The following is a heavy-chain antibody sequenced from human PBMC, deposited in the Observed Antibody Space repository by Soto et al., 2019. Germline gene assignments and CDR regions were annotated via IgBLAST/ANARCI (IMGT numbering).Heavy chain of an antibody. V-gene: IGHV3-11*06. CDR2: ISSSSSYT. CDR3: AKVGSLDAFDY. Sequence: PGGSLRLSCAASGFTFSDYYMSWIRQAPGKGLEWVSYISSSSSYTNCADSVKGRFTISRDNAKNSLYLQMNSLRAEDTAVYYCAKVGSLDAFDYWGQGTLVTVSS. CDR1: GFTFSDYY. D-gene: IGHD1-26*01. J-gene: IGHJ4*02.